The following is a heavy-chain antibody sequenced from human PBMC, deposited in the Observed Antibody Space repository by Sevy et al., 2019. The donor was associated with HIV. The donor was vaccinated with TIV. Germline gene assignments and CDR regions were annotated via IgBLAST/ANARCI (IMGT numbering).Heavy chain of an antibody. CDR2: ISSSSSYI. J-gene: IGHJ4*02. D-gene: IGHD4-17*01. Sequence: GGSLRLSCAAPGFSFSSYSMNWVGQAPGKGLEWVSSISSSSSYIYYADSVKGRFTISRDNAKNSLYLQMYSLRAEDTAVYYCARDRGYGDYGGEFDYWGQGTLVTVSS. CDR3: ARDRGYGDYGGEFDY. CDR1: GFSFSSYS. V-gene: IGHV3-21*01.